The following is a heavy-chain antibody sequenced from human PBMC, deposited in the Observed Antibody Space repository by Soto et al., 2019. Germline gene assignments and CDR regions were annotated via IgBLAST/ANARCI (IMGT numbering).Heavy chain of an antibody. CDR2: IWPDGNIE. Sequence: QVQLVESGGGVVQPGRSLRLSCSASGFKFSNYGFHWVRQAPGKGLEWVAAIWPDGNIEHYLDAVKGRFTISRDNSNKTLSLQMKRLSPDDTAIYYCARAGIVATTQLGWFDPWGQGTLVIVSS. CDR1: GFKFSNYG. CDR3: ARAGIVATTQLGWFDP. D-gene: IGHD1-26*01. V-gene: IGHV3-33*01. J-gene: IGHJ5*02.